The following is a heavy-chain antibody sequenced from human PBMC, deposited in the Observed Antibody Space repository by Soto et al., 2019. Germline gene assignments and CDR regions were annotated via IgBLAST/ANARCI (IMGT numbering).Heavy chain of an antibody. CDR1: GFTFSSYA. Sequence: PVGSLRLSCAASGFTFSSYAMHWVRQAPGKGLEWVTFVSFDGRNKYYPDSVKGRFTVSRDNSKNTLFLQMNSLRGEDTAVYYCARGNYDSTYYFDYWGPGTLVTVSS. CDR3: ARGNYDSTYYFDY. V-gene: IGHV3-30*04. CDR2: VSFDGRNK. D-gene: IGHD3-22*01. J-gene: IGHJ4*02.